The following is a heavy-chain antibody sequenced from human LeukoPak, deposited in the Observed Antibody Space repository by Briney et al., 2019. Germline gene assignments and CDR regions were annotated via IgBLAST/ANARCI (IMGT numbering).Heavy chain of an antibody. CDR2: IWYDGSNK. D-gene: IGHD3-10*01. CDR1: GFTFSSYG. CDR3: ARDMVREVTNNWFDP. J-gene: IGHJ5*02. Sequence: GGSLRLSCAASGFTFSSYGMHWVRQAPGKGLEWVAVIWYDGSNKYYADSVKGRFTISRDNSKNTLYLQMNSLRAEDTAVYYCARDMVREVTNNWFDPWGQGTLVTVSS. V-gene: IGHV3-33*01.